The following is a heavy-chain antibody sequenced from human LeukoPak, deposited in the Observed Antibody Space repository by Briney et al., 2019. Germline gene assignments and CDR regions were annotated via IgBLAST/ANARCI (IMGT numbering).Heavy chain of an antibody. CDR2: ISSSSSTI. D-gene: IGHD3-9*01. CDR3: ARGGYDILTGFYE. CDR1: GFTFSSYS. Sequence: PGGSLRLSCAASGFTFSSYSMNWVRQASGKGLEWVSYISSSSSTIYYADSVKGRFTISRDNAKNSLYLQMNSLRAEDTAVYYCARGGYDILTGFYEWGQGTLVTVSS. V-gene: IGHV3-48*01. J-gene: IGHJ4*02.